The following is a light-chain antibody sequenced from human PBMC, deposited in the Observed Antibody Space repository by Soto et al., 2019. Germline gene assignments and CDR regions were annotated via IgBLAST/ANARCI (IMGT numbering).Light chain of an antibody. CDR1: SSDVGGYNY. Sequence: QYVLTQPASVSGSPGQSITISCTGNSSDVGGYNYVSWYQQQPGKAPKLMIYDVSNRPSGVSNRFSGSKSGNTASLSISGLQAEDEADYYCSSYTSSITLVFGGGTKLTVL. V-gene: IGLV2-14*03. CDR3: SSYTSSITLV. CDR2: DVS. J-gene: IGLJ2*01.